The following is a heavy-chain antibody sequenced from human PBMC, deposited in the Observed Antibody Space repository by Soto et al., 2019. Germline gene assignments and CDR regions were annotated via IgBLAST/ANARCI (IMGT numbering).Heavy chain of an antibody. CDR2: ISESGGAT. CDR3: AKDTYSSSWYF. V-gene: IGHV3-23*01. CDR1: GFTFTNYA. D-gene: IGHD6-13*01. J-gene: IGHJ4*02. Sequence: PGGSLRLSCTASGFTFTNYAMTWVRQAPGKGLEWVSSISESGGATYYADSVKGRFTISRDNSKNTLYLQMNGLRAEDTALYYCAKDTYSSSWYFWGQGTLVTV.